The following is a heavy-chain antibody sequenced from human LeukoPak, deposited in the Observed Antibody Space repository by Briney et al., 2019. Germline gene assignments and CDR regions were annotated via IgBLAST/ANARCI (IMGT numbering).Heavy chain of an antibody. CDR1: GFTFSSYA. Sequence: PGGSLRLSCAASGFTFSSYAMHWVRQAPGKGLEWVAVISYDGSNKYYADSVKGRFTISRDNSKNTLYLQMNSLRAEDTAVYYCAREAYSSSSPLNWFDPWGQGTLVTVSS. J-gene: IGHJ5*02. CDR2: ISYDGSNK. CDR3: AREAYSSSSPLNWFDP. D-gene: IGHD6-6*01. V-gene: IGHV3-30-3*01.